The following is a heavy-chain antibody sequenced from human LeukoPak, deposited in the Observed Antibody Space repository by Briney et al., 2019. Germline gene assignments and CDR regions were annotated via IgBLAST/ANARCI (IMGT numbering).Heavy chain of an antibody. CDR3: ASSSIAARRAFDY. D-gene: IGHD6-6*01. CDR1: GFTFSSYS. Sequence: GGSLRLSCAASGFTFSSYSMNWVRQAPGKGLEWVSSISSSSSYIYYPDSVKRRFTISRDNAKNSQYLQMNSLRAEDTAVYYCASSSIAARRAFDYWGQGTLVTVSS. J-gene: IGHJ4*02. CDR2: ISSSSSYI. V-gene: IGHV3-21*01.